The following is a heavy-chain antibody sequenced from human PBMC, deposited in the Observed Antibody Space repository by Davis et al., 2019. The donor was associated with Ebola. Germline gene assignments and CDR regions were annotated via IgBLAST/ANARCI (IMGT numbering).Heavy chain of an antibody. V-gene: IGHV6-1*01. Sequence: SCAISGDSVSSSSVAWNWIRQSPSRGLEWLGRTYYRSKWCNDYAVSVKSRITITPDTSKNQFSLQLSSVTPEDTAVYYCARDRGGSFDYWGQGALVTVSS. J-gene: IGHJ4*02. CDR3: ARDRGGSFDY. CDR2: TYYRSKWCN. D-gene: IGHD3-10*01. CDR1: GDSVSSSSVA.